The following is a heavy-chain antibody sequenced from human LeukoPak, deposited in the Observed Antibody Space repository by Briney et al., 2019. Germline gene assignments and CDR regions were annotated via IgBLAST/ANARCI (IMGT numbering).Heavy chain of an antibody. CDR1: GFTFSSYA. CDR3: AREGPRGNSQFDY. V-gene: IGHV3-33*08. J-gene: IGHJ4*02. D-gene: IGHD2/OR15-2a*01. Sequence: PGGSLRLSCAASGFTFSSYAITWVRQAPGKGLEWVALIWYDGSNKYYTDSVKGRLTISRDNSKNTLYLQMNSLRAEDTAIYYCAREGPRGNSQFDYWGQGTLVTVSS. CDR2: IWYDGSNK.